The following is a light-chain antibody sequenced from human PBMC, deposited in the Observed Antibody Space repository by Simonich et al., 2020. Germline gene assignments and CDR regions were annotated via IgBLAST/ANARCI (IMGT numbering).Light chain of an antibody. CDR1: QSVLYSSNNKHY. CDR3: QKYYSTPYT. Sequence: DIVMTQSPDSLAVPLGERATITCKSSQSVLYSSNNKHYLAWYQQKPGQPPKLLIYWASTRGSRVPDRFSGSGSGTDFTLTISSLQAEDVAVYYCQKYYSTPYTFGQGTKLEIK. J-gene: IGKJ2*01. V-gene: IGKV4-1*01. CDR2: WAS.